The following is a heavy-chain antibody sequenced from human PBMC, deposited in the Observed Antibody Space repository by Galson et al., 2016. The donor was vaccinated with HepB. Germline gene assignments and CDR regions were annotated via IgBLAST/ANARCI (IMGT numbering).Heavy chain of an antibody. CDR3: AKVTANYNYYYGNDV. CDR2: ISYDGGNK. V-gene: IGHV3-30*18. D-gene: IGHD3-10*01. J-gene: IGHJ6*02. Sequence: SLRLSCAVSGFTFSTYGMHWVRQAPGKGLEWVAIISYDGGNKYYADSVKGRFTISRDNSENTLFLQMNSLRHEDTAVYYCAKVTANYNYYYGNDVWAKGPRSPSP. CDR1: GFTFSTYG.